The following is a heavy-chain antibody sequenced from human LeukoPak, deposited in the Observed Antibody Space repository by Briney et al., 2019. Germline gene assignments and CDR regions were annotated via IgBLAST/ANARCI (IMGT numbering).Heavy chain of an antibody. CDR2: ISSSSSYI. J-gene: IGHJ6*03. Sequence: GGSLRLSCAASGFTFSSYSMNWVRQAPGKGLEWVSSISSSSSYIYYADSVKGRFTISRDNAKNSLYLQLNSLRAEDTAVYYCGGGRDSSSWYGSYYYYYYMDVWGKGTTVTVSS. V-gene: IGHV3-21*01. CDR1: GFTFSSYS. CDR3: GGGRDSSSWYGSYYYYYYMDV. D-gene: IGHD6-13*01.